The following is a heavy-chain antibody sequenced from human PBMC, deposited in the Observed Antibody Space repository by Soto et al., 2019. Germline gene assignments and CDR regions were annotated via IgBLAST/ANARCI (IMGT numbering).Heavy chain of an antibody. CDR3: AKPQERFLEWSQADY. CDR2: ISYDGSNK. J-gene: IGHJ4*02. CDR1: GFTFSSYG. V-gene: IGHV3-30*18. Sequence: QVQLVESGGGVVQPGRSLRLSCAASGFTFSSYGMHWVRQAPGKGLEWVAVISYDGSNKYYADSVKGRFTISRDNSKNTLYLQMNSLRAEDTAVYYCAKPQERFLEWSQADYWGQGTLVTVSS. D-gene: IGHD3-3*01.